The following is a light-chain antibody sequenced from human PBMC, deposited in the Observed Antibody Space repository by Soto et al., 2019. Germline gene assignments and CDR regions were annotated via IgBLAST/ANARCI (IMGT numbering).Light chain of an antibody. Sequence: DIVMTQSPDSLAVSLGERATINCKSNQSVLYTSNNKNYLAWYQQKPGQPPKLLIYWASTRESGVPDRFNGSGSGTDFTLTISSLQAEDVAVYYCQQYYSTLLLTFGGGTKVEIK. CDR3: QQYYSTLLLT. CDR2: WAS. V-gene: IGKV4-1*01. J-gene: IGKJ4*01. CDR1: QSVLYTSNNKNY.